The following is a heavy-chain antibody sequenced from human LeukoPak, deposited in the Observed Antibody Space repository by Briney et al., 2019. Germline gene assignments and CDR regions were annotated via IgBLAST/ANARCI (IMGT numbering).Heavy chain of an antibody. Sequence: TSETLSLTCSVSGDSITGSTGAGSASPPGRGWSGLAIYYTGNTYYNSSLKSRVTISLDTSKNQFSLTVISMTAADTAAYYCTKSDGYGLIRICGRGTMVTVSS. CDR3: TKSDGYGLIRI. V-gene: IGHV4-39*07. J-gene: IGHJ3*02. D-gene: IGHD3-10*01. CDR2: YYTGNT. CDR1: GDSITGST.